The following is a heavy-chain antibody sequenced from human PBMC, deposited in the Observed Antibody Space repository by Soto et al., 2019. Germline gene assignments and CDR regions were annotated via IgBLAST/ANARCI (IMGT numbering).Heavy chain of an antibody. Sequence: GGSLRLSCAVSGFTFSSFAMSWVRQAPGKGLEWVSVISSSGGTTYYADSVKGRFTISRDNSKNTLYLQMNSLRAEDTAVYYCAKDRTGTFWFDPWGQGTLVTVSS. CDR2: ISSSGGTT. D-gene: IGHD1-1*01. V-gene: IGHV3-23*01. CDR3: AKDRTGTFWFDP. CDR1: GFTFSSFA. J-gene: IGHJ5*02.